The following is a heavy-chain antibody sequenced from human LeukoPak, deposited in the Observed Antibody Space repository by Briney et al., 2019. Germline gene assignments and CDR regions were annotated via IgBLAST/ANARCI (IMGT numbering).Heavy chain of an antibody. D-gene: IGHD1-26*01. Sequence: PSETLSPTCTVYGGSFSGYYWSWIRQPPGKGLEWIGEINHSGSTNYNPSLKSRVTISVDTSKNQFSLKLSSVTAADTAMYYCARVQAEVGPGHWGQGTLVTVSS. J-gene: IGHJ4*02. CDR3: ARVQAEVGPGH. V-gene: IGHV4-34*01. CDR2: INHSGST. CDR1: GGSFSGYY.